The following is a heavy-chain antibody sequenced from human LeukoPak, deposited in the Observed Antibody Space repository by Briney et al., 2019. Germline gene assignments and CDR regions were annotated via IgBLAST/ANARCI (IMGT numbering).Heavy chain of an antibody. V-gene: IGHV4-59*08. J-gene: IGHJ4*02. CDR1: GGTISSYN. CDR2: IYYSGST. Sequence: SGTLSLSCAVSGGTISSYNRSWIRQPPGKGLEWVWGIYYSGSTNYNPCLKSGVSISVNTSKNQFSMKLSSVTAADTAVYYSARIVPAAMMPGYFDYWGQGTRVTVSS. CDR3: ARIVPAAMMPGYFDY. D-gene: IGHD2-2*01.